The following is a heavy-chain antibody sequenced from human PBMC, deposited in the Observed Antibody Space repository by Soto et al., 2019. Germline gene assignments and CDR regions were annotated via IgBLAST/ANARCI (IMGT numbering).Heavy chain of an antibody. Sequence: EVLLLESGGGLVQPGGSLRLSCEASGFSFSSFAMNWVRQAPGKGLEWVSAIGDSGASTYYADSVKGRFTISRDNSRNTLYLQLISRPAEDTAVYYCAKGVELDVWGDGTTVTVSS. V-gene: IGHV3-23*01. D-gene: IGHD1-26*01. CDR1: GFSFSSFA. J-gene: IGHJ6*04. CDR2: IGDSGAST. CDR3: AKGVELDV.